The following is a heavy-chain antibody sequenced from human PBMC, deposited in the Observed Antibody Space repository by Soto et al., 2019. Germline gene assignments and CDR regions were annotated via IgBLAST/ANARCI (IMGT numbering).Heavy chain of an antibody. V-gene: IGHV3-53*01. CDR2: IYSGGTT. D-gene: IGHD2-15*01. J-gene: IGHJ4*02. Sequence: VQLQQWGAGLLKPSETLSLTCAVYGGSFSGYYMSWVRQAPGKGLEWVSVIYSGGTTYYADSVKGRFTISRDNSKNTLYLQMNSLRAEDTAVYYCAREVVGALDYWGQGTLVTVSA. CDR1: GGSFSGYY. CDR3: AREVVGALDY.